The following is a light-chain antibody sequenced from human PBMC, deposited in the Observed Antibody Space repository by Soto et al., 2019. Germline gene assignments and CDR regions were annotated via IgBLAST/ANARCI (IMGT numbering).Light chain of an antibody. CDR2: DVI. J-gene: IGLJ1*01. Sequence: QSALIQPRSLSGSPGQSVTISCTGTSRDVGVYKYVSWYRQYPGKAPKLMIYDVITRPSGVPDRFSGSKSGNTASLTISGLQADDEADYYCCSYAGDYTFDFGTGTKLTVL. V-gene: IGLV2-11*01. CDR3: CSYAGDYTFD. CDR1: SRDVGVYKY.